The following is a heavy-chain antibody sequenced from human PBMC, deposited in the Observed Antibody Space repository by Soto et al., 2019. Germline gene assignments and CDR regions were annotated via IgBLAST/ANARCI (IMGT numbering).Heavy chain of an antibody. V-gene: IGHV4-31*03. CDR2: IYYSGDT. CDR1: GASISSGGYH. D-gene: IGHD6-25*01. J-gene: IGHJ4*02. Sequence: QVQLQESGPGLVEPSQTLFLTCSVSGASISSGGYHWSWIRQHPGKGLEWIVYIYYSGDTYYNPSLKSRVSISLHTSKKQFSLTHCSATAAATAGYYCARLAYISRGGQFFEYWGQGVLDIVSS. CDR3: ARLAYISRGGQFFEY.